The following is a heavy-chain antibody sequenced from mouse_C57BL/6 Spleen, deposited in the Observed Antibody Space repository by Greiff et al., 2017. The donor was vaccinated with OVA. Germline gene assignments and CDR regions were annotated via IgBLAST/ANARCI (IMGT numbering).Heavy chain of an antibody. Sequence: EVQLVESGPGLVKPSQSLSLTCSVTGYSITSGYYWNWIRQLPGNKLEWMGDISYDGSNNYNPSLKNRITITRDTSKNQFFLKLNSVTTEDTATYYCARGWLLFPMDYWGQGTSVTVSS. J-gene: IGHJ4*01. CDR2: ISYDGSN. D-gene: IGHD2-1*01. CDR3: ARGWLLFPMDY. CDR1: GYSITSGYY. V-gene: IGHV3-6*01.